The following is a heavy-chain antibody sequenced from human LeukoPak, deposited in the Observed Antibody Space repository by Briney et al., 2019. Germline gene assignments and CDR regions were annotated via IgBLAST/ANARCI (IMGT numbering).Heavy chain of an antibody. Sequence: GGSLRRSCAASGFNLRNYAMNWVRQAPGKGLEWVSVIYGVDGTSYADSVKGRFTISRDNSKNTVYLQMNSLRVEDTALYYCASDLIYWGQGTLVTVSS. V-gene: IGHV3-53*01. J-gene: IGHJ4*02. CDR2: IYGVDGT. CDR3: ASDLIY. CDR1: GFNLRNYA.